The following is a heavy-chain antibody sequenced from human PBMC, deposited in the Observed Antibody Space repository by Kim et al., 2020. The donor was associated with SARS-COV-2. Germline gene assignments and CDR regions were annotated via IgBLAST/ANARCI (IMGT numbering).Heavy chain of an antibody. CDR1: GGSFSTYA. Sequence: SVKVSCKASGGSFSTYAISWVRQAPGQGLEWMGRIIPIVDITNYPQKFQGRVTITADKSTSTAYMELSSLRSEDTAVYYCATLMYCRGGSCYSEAGYWGQGTLVTVSS. CDR3: ATLMYCRGGSCYSEAGY. D-gene: IGHD2-15*01. J-gene: IGHJ4*02. CDR2: IIPIVDIT. V-gene: IGHV1-69*04.